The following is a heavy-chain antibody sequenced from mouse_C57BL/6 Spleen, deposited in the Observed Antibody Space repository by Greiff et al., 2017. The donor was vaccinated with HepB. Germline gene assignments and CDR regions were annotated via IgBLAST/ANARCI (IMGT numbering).Heavy chain of an antibody. CDR3: ARRYYGSSYYFDY. Sequence: EVKVVESGGGLVKPGGSLKLSCAASGFTFSDYGMHWVRQAPEKGLEWVAYISSGSSTIYYADTVKGRFTISRDNAKNTRFLQMTSLRSEDTAMYDCARRYYGSSYYFDYWGQGTTLTVSS. D-gene: IGHD1-1*01. CDR1: GFTFSDYG. J-gene: IGHJ2*01. CDR2: ISSGSSTI. V-gene: IGHV5-17*01.